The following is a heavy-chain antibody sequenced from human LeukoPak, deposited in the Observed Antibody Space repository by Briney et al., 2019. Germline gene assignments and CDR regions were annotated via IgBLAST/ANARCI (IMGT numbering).Heavy chain of an antibody. CDR1: GYSFTSYW. CDR3: ARLIYNSGYFQH. Sequence: GESLKISCKGSGYSFTSYWIGWVRQVPGKGLEWMGIIYPGDSDTRYSPSFQGQVTISADKSISTAYLQWSSLKASDTAMYYCARLIYNSGYFQHWARAPWSPSPQ. D-gene: IGHD1-1*01. CDR2: IYPGDSDT. V-gene: IGHV5-51*01. J-gene: IGHJ1*01.